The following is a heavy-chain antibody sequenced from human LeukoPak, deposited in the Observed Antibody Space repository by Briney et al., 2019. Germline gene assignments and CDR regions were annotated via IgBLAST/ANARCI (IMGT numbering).Heavy chain of an antibody. CDR2: ISSGSIYI. J-gene: IGHJ4*02. V-gene: IGHV3-21*01. D-gene: IGHD3-10*01. CDR3: ARSAGSATDLDF. Sequence: GGSLRLSCAASGFTFSSYSMNWVRQAPGKGLEWVSFISSGSIYIYYADSVKGRFTIPRDNAKNSLYLQMNSLRAEDTAVYYCARSAGSATDLDFWGQGTLVTVSS. CDR1: GFTFSSYS.